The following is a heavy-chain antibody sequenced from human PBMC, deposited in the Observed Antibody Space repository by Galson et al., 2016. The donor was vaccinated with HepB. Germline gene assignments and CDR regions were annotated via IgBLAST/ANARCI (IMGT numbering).Heavy chain of an antibody. Sequence: SLRLSCAASGLIFDNYAMGWVRQPPGKGLEWISAIFGGGLGENYPDSVKGRFTISRDNSKNTLYLQMDNLRADDTAVYYCAKYQGHPVSSYYFDYWGRGALVTVSS. J-gene: IGHJ4*02. CDR1: GLIFDNYA. V-gene: IGHV3-23*01. CDR2: IFGGGLGE. D-gene: IGHD3-10*01. CDR3: AKYQGHPVSSYYFDY.